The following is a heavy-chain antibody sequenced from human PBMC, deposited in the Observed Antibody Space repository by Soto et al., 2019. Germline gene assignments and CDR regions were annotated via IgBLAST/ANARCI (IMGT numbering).Heavy chain of an antibody. J-gene: IGHJ6*02. V-gene: IGHV3-23*01. CDR2: ISGSGGST. Sequence: TGGSLRLSCAASGFTFSSYAMSWVRQAPGKGLEWVSAISGSGGSTYYADSVKGRFTISRDNSKNTLYLQMNSLRAEDTAVYYCAKGLRGWLRSVYYYYGMDVWGQGTTVTVSS. D-gene: IGHD5-12*01. CDR3: AKGLRGWLRSVYYYYGMDV. CDR1: GFTFSSYA.